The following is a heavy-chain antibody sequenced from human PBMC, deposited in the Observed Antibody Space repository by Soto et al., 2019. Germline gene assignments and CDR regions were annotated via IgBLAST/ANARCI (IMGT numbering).Heavy chain of an antibody. CDR2: IKQDGSEK. J-gene: IGHJ6*03. V-gene: IGHV3-7*03. Sequence: GESLKISCAASGFTFSSYWMSWVRQAPGKGLEWVANIKQDGSEKYYVDSVKGRFTISRDNAKNSLYLQMNSLRAEDTAVYYCARDGLYCSSTSCYSHYYYYMDVWGKGTTVTVSS. CDR3: ARDGLYCSSTSCYSHYYYYMDV. D-gene: IGHD2-2*01. CDR1: GFTFSSYW.